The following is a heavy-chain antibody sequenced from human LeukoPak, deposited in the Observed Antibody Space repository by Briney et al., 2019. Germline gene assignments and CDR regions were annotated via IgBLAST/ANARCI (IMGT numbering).Heavy chain of an antibody. Sequence: SETLSLTCTVSGGSISSSKYYWGWSRQPPGKGLEWIGSIYYSGSTYYNPSLKSRVTILVDTSKNQSSLKLSSVTAADTAVYYCARDPEGGSYHFDYWGQGTLVTVSS. CDR2: IYYSGST. J-gene: IGHJ4*02. CDR1: GGSISSSKYY. V-gene: IGHV4-39*07. D-gene: IGHD1-26*01. CDR3: ARDPEGGSYHFDY.